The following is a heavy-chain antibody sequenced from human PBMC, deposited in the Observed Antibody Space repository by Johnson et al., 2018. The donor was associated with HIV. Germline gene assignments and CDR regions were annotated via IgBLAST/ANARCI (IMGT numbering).Heavy chain of an antibody. CDR3: AKDLRQVLVNDVFDI. CDR1: GFIFSDSY. CDR2: ITASGSPI. V-gene: IGHV3-11*04. J-gene: IGHJ3*02. Sequence: QMLLVESGGGWVKPGGSLRLSCAASGFIFSDSYMSWIRQAPGKGLEWLSYITASGSPIYYADSVKGRFTISRDNSRNTLYLQMGRLRVEDTAVYYCAKDLRQVLVNDVFDIWGQGTMVTVSS. D-gene: IGHD4/OR15-4a*01.